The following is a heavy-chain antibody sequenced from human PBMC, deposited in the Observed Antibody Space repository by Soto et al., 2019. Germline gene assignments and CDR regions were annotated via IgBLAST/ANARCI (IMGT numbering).Heavy chain of an antibody. CDR1: GFTFSSYA. CDR3: AKGYCSGGSCYLLYYFDY. J-gene: IGHJ4*02. Sequence: EVQLLESGGGLVQPGGSLRLSCAASGFTFSSYAMSWVRQAPGKGLEWVSAISGSGGSTYYADSVKGRFTISRDNSKNTLYLQMNSRRAEDTAVYYCAKGYCSGGSCYLLYYFDYWGQGTLVTVSS. CDR2: ISGSGGST. D-gene: IGHD2-15*01. V-gene: IGHV3-23*01.